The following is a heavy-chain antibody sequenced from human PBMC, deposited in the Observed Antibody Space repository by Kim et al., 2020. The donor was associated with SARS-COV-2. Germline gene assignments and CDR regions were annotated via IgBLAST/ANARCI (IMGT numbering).Heavy chain of an antibody. CDR1: GFSLSTSRVA. D-gene: IGHD4-4*01. CDR2: IYWDEDK. J-gene: IGHJ4*02. CDR3: AHMPDSNFNYFDS. V-gene: IGHV2-5*02. Sequence: SGPTLVNPTQTLTLTCTFSGFSLSTSRVAVAWIRQPPGKALEWLALIYWDEDKRYSPSLTSRLTIIRDASKDQVVLTMTTMDPVDTATYYCAHMPDSNFNYFDSWGQGTLVTVSS.